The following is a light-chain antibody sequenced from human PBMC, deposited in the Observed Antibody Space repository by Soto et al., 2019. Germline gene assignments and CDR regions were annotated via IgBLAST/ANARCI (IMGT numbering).Light chain of an antibody. CDR3: QQYYSTPFT. J-gene: IGKJ4*01. Sequence: DIVMTQSPDSLAVSLGERATINCKSSQSVLYSSNNKNYLAWYQQKSGQPPKLLIYWTSNRESGVPDRFSGSGSGTDFTLTISNLQAEDVAVYYGQQYYSTPFTFGGGTKVEIK. CDR2: WTS. V-gene: IGKV4-1*01. CDR1: QSVLYSSNNKNY.